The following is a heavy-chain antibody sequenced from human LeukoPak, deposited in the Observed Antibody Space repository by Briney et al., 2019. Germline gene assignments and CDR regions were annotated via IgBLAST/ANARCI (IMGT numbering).Heavy chain of an antibody. CDR1: GFTFSSYS. D-gene: IGHD3-22*01. V-gene: IGHV3-21*01. Sequence: GGSLRLSCAASGFTFSSYSMNWVRQAPWKGLEWVSSISSSSSYIYYADSVKGRFTISRDNAKNSLYLQMNSLRAEDTAVYYCARDLYYDSSGYYYEVPEAAAYWGQGTLVTVSS. CDR3: ARDLYYDSSGYYYEVPEAAAY. J-gene: IGHJ4*02. CDR2: ISSSSSYI.